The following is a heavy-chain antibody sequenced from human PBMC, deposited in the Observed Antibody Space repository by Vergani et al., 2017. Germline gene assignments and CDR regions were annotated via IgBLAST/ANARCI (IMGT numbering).Heavy chain of an antibody. D-gene: IGHD6-19*01. Sequence: QLQLQESGPGLVKPSETLSLTCAVSGVSIKSRSYYWGWIRQSPGKGLEWIGYIYYSGSTYYNPSLKSRVTISVDTSKNQFSLKLSSVTAADTAVYYCARVKYSSGWYGFDYWGQGTLVTVSS. CDR3: ARVKYSSGWYGFDY. V-gene: IGHV4-30-4*08. CDR2: IYYSGST. J-gene: IGHJ4*02. CDR1: GVSIKSRSYY.